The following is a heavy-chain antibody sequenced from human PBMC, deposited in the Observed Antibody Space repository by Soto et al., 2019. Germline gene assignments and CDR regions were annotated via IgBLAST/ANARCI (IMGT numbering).Heavy chain of an antibody. CDR2: IIYDGSNE. Sequence: QVRLVESGGGVVQPGRSLRLSCAASGFNFSSYAMHWVRQAPGKGLEWVAIIIYDGSNEHYVDSVRGRFTISRDNSKNTVYLQMNSLRVEDTAVYYCTKDPSDYGDYAYFDYWGQGTLVTVSS. CDR3: TKDPSDYGDYAYFDY. J-gene: IGHJ4*02. CDR1: GFNFSSYA. D-gene: IGHD4-17*01. V-gene: IGHV3-30*04.